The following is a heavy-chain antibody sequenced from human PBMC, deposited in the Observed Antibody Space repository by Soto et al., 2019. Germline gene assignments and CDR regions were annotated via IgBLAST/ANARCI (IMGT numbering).Heavy chain of an antibody. Sequence: PGESLKISCKGSGYSFAGYWITWVRQKPGKGLEWMGRIDPSASQTYYSPSFRGHVTISVTKSITTVFLQWSSLRASDTAMYYCARQIYDSDTGPNFQYYFDSWGQGTPVTVSS. D-gene: IGHD3-22*01. V-gene: IGHV5-10-1*01. J-gene: IGHJ4*02. CDR2: IDPSASQT. CDR1: GYSFAGYW. CDR3: ARQIYDSDTGPNFQYYFDS.